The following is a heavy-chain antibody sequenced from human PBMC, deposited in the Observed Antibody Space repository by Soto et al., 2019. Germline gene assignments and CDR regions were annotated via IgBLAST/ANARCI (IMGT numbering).Heavy chain of an antibody. J-gene: IGHJ4*02. V-gene: IGHV3-23*01. CDR1: VFTFVRYS. CDR2: ISGSVGST. Sequence: PGVSRILSCSSSVFTFVRYSIGWVRQAAVNGLEWVSAISGSVGSTYYSYYGKVRFTISRDNSKNTLYLQMNSLRAEDTAVYYCEKEVPSYRSSGRSSGQFDYWRQGTLVTV. D-gene: IGHD1-26*01. CDR3: EKEVPSYRSSGRSSGQFDY.